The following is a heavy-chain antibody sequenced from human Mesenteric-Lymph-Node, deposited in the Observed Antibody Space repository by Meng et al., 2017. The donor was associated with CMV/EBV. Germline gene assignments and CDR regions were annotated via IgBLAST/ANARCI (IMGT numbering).Heavy chain of an antibody. CDR3: ARDRCSSTSCYYYYGMDV. D-gene: IGHD2-2*01. J-gene: IGHJ6*02. CDR1: GFSFTNYG. CDR2: INEDGSDK. V-gene: IGHV3-7*01. Sequence: GESLKISCAASGFSFTNYGMSWVRQAPGKGLEWVADINEDGSDKYYLDSVKGRFTISRDNAKKSLYLQMNSLRAEDTAVYYCARDRCSSTSCYYYYGMDVWGQGTTVTVSS.